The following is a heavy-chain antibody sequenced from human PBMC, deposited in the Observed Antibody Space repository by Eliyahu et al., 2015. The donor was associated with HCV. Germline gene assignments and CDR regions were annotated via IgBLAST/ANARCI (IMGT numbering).Heavy chain of an antibody. CDR3: ARGLRYSGRRGAFDI. J-gene: IGHJ3*02. Sequence: QVQLQQWGAGLLKPSETLSLTCAVYGGSFSGYYWSWIRQPPGKGLEWIGEINHSGSTNYNPSLKSRVTISVDTSKNQFSLKLSSVTAADTAVYYCARGLRYSGRRGAFDIWGQGTMVTVSS. V-gene: IGHV4-34*01. CDR1: GGSFSGYY. CDR2: INHSGST. D-gene: IGHD1-26*01.